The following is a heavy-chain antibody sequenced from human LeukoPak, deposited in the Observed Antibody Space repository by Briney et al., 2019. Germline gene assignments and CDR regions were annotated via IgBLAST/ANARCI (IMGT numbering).Heavy chain of an antibody. V-gene: IGHV3-30*19. CDR2: LSYDGINK. J-gene: IGHJ4*02. CDR3: ARGFCTSTSCFNDY. CDR1: GFTFSSYG. D-gene: IGHD2-2*01. Sequence: PGGSLRLSCAASGFTFSSYGMHWVRQAPGKGLEWVAALSYDGINKYYADYVKGRFTISRDTSKSSLYLQMNTLRAEDTALYYCARGFCTSTSCFNDYWGQGTLVTVSS.